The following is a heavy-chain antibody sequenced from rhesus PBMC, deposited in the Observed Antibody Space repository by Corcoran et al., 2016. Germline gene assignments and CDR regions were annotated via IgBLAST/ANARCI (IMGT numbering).Heavy chain of an antibody. CDR3: ARDGTGVIDYGLDS. CDR1: GGSISGYS. D-gene: IGHD3-22*01. CDR2: IGGSRRST. V-gene: IGHV4S5*01. J-gene: IGHJ6*01. Sequence: QVQLEESGPGLVKPSETLSLTCAVSGGSISGYSWNWIRQPPGKGVEWIGYIGGSRRSTDYNPSLKSRVTMSTDTSKNQLSLRRSSVTAADTAVYYCARDGTGVIDYGLDSWGQGVVVTVSS.